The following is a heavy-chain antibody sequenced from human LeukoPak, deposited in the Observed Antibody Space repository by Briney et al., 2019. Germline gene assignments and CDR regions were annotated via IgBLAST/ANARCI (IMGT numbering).Heavy chain of an antibody. Sequence: APVKASCKASGYTFTSYGISGVGQAPGQGLEWMGWISAYNGNTNYAQKLQGRVTMTTDTSTSTAYMELRSLRSDDTAVYYCARDTDDILTGYYNWFDPWGQGTLVTVSS. CDR3: ARDTDDILTGYYNWFDP. D-gene: IGHD3-9*01. CDR2: ISAYNGNT. V-gene: IGHV1-18*01. CDR1: GYTFTSYG. J-gene: IGHJ5*02.